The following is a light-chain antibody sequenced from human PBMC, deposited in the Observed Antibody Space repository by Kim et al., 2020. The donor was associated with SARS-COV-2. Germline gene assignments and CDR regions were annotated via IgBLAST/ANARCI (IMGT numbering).Light chain of an antibody. J-gene: IGKJ4*01. Sequence: SASGGDRVTITCQASQDINNYLNWYQQKPGKAPNLLIYDASKLETGVPSRFSGSGSGTEFTLTISSLQPEDIASYYCQQYGNLPTFGGGTKVDIK. CDR3: QQYGNLPT. CDR1: QDINNY. CDR2: DAS. V-gene: IGKV1-33*01.